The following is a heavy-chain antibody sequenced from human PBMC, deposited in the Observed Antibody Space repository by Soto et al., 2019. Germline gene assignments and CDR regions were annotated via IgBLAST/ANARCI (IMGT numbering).Heavy chain of an antibody. V-gene: IGHV4-34*01. CDR3: ARATYYDFWSGYYSTGGMDV. CDR1: GGSFSGYY. Sequence: SETLSLTCAVYGGSFSGYYWSWIRQPPGKGLEWIGEINHSGRTNYNPSLKSRVTISVDTSKNQFSLKVSSVTAADTAVYYCARATYYDFWSGYYSTGGMDVWGQGTTVT. J-gene: IGHJ6*02. D-gene: IGHD3-3*01. CDR2: INHSGRT.